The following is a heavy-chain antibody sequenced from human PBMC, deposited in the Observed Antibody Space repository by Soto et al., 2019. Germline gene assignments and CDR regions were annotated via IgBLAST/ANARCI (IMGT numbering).Heavy chain of an antibody. CDR2: IIPIFGTA. Sequence: QVQLVQSGAEVKKPGSSVKVSCKASGGTFSSYAISWVRQAPGQGLEWMGGIIPIFGTANYAQKFQGRVTITADKARSTAYMELSSVRSEDTAVYYCARDRADYAYYFDYWGQGTLVTVSS. D-gene: IGHD4-17*01. CDR1: GGTFSSYA. CDR3: ARDRADYAYYFDY. V-gene: IGHV1-69*06. J-gene: IGHJ4*02.